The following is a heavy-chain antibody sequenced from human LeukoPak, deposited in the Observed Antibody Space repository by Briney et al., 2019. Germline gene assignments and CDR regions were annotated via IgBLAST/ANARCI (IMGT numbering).Heavy chain of an antibody. CDR3: ARGRHIVVVTIRFDP. D-gene: IGHD2-21*02. Sequence: SETLSLTCAVYGGSFSGYYWSWIRQPPGKGLEWIGEINHSGSTNYNPSLKSRVTISVDTSKNQFSLKLSSVTAADTAVYYCARGRHIVVVTIRFDPWGQGTLVTVSS. CDR1: GGSFSGYY. CDR2: INHSGST. V-gene: IGHV4-34*01. J-gene: IGHJ5*02.